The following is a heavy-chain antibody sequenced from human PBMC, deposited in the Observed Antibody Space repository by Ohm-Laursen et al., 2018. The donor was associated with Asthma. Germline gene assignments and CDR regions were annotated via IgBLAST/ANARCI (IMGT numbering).Heavy chain of an antibody. J-gene: IGHJ3*02. V-gene: IGHV3-30-3*01. CDR2: ISYDGSNK. Sequence: SLRLSCAASGFTFSSYAMHWVRQAPGKGLEWVAVISYDGSNKYYADSVKGRFTISRDNSKNTLYLQMNSLRPEDTAIYYCARVSGTYWSDPYDIWGQGTLVTVSS. D-gene: IGHD1-26*01. CDR1: GFTFSSYA. CDR3: ARVSGTYWSDPYDI.